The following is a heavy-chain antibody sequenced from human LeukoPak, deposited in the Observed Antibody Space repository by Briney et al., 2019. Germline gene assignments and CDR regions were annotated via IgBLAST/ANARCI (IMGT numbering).Heavy chain of an antibody. CDR1: GGSISSGSYY. CDR2: VYTSGST. J-gene: IGHJ3*02. Sequence: TLSLTCTVSGGSISSGSYYWSWIRQPAGKGLEWIGRVYTSGSTNYNPSLKSRVTISVDTSKNQFSLKLSSVTAADTAVYYCARVRFSAFDIWGQGTMVTVSS. D-gene: IGHD3-10*01. CDR3: ARVRFSAFDI. V-gene: IGHV4-61*02.